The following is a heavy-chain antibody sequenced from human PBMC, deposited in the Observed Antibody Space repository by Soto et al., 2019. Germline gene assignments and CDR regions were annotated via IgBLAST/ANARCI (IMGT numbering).Heavy chain of an antibody. CDR3: ARRYGSAFDI. V-gene: IGHV4-4*02. CDR2: IYHSGSS. J-gene: IGHJ3*02. CDR1: GGSISSSNW. Sequence: SETLSLTCAVSGGSISSSNWWSWVRQPPGKGLEWIGEIYHSGSSNYKPSLKSRVTISVDNFKNQFSLELSSVTVADTAVYYCARRYGSAFDIWGQGTMVTVSS. D-gene: IGHD3-10*01.